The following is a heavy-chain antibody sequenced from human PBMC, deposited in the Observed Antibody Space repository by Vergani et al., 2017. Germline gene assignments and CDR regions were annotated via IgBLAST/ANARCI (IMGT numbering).Heavy chain of an antibody. V-gene: IGHV3-30-3*01. CDR2: ISYDGSNK. CDR3: ARDQGGLLWFGELAY. Sequence: QVQLVESGGGVVQPGRSLRLSCAASGFTFSSYAMHWVRQAPGQGLEWVAVISYDGSNKYYADPVKGRFTISRDNSKNTLYLQMNSLRAEDTAVYYCARDQGGLLWFGELAYGGEGTLVTVSS. J-gene: IGHJ4*02. CDR1: GFTFSSYA. D-gene: IGHD3-10*01.